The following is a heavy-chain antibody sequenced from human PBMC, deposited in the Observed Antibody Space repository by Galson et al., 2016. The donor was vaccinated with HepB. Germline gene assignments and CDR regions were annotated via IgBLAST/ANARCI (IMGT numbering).Heavy chain of an antibody. CDR3: ARDFPIADQRIGGMDV. Sequence: SLRLSCAASGFSFGRYTMHWVRQAPGKGLESVAVISSDENYNKYVDSVEGRFTVSRDNSKKTLYLQMNSLQAEDTAVYYCARDFPIADQRIGGMDVWGQGTSVAVSS. CDR2: ISSDENYN. J-gene: IGHJ6*02. CDR1: GFSFGRYT. V-gene: IGHV3-30*03. D-gene: IGHD2-15*01.